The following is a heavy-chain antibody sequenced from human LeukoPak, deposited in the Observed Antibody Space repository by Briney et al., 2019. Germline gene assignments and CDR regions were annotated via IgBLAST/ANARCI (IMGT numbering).Heavy chain of an antibody. CDR2: IYRSGTA. CDR3: ARYHDVGPRSTNCFDP. CDR1: GGPISPYD. J-gene: IGHJ5*02. V-gene: IGHV4-4*07. D-gene: IGHD3-22*01. Sequence: SETLSLTCSVSGGPISPYDWSWIRRPAGKGLEWIGRIYRSGTADYNPSLESRVTISVDRPKNQLSLKLTSVTAADTAVYYCARYHDVGPRSTNCFDPWGQGTLVTVSS.